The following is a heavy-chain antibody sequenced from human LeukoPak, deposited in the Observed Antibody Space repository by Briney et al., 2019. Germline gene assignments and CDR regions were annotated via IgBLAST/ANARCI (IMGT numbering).Heavy chain of an antibody. J-gene: IGHJ4*02. Sequence: GASVKVSCKASGGTFSSYAISWVRQAPGQGLEWMGGIIPIFGTANYAQKFQGRVTITADKSTSTAYMELSRLRFDDTAVYYCARDRGYYYFDYWGQGTLVTVSS. CDR2: IIPIFGTA. CDR3: ARDRGYYYFDY. D-gene: IGHD6-25*01. CDR1: GGTFSSYA. V-gene: IGHV1-69*06.